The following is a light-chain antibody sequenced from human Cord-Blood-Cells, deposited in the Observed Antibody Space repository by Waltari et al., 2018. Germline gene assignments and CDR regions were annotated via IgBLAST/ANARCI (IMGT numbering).Light chain of an antibody. J-gene: IGKJ1*01. Sequence: DTQMTQPPPSLSASVGDRFTITCRASQSISSYLNWYQQKPGKAPKLLIYAASSLQSGVPSRFSGSGSGTEFTLTISSLQPEDFATYYCQQSYSTPWTFGQGTKVEIK. V-gene: IGKV1-39*01. CDR2: AAS. CDR3: QQSYSTPWT. CDR1: QSISSY.